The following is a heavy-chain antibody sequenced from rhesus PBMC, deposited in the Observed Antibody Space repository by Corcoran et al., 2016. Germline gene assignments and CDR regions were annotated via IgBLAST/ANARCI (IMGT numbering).Heavy chain of an antibody. CDR2: IYWDDDK. Sequence: QATLKESGPALVKPTQTLTLTCTFSGFSLTPSRMGVGWIRQLPGKALEWLALIYWDDDKRYSTSLKSRLTISKDTSKNQVVLTMTNMDPVDTATYYCAREPWIQLQSEYFDYWGQGVLVTVSS. CDR1: GFSLTPSRMG. CDR3: AREPWIQLQSEYFDY. V-gene: IGHV2-174*01. D-gene: IGHD5-12*01. J-gene: IGHJ4*01.